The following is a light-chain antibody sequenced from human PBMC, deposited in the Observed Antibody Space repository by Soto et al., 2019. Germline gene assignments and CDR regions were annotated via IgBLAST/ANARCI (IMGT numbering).Light chain of an antibody. J-gene: IGKJ3*01. CDR3: QQYYSAQRT. CDR1: RSVSDSSNNENY. V-gene: IGKV4-1*01. Sequence: DIVMTQSPDSLAVSLGARATINCKSSRSVSDSSNNENYLAWYQQRPRQPPKLLTYWASTRESGVPDRCSGSGSGTDFTLTISSLPAEDVAAYDCQQYYSAQRTVSPGTKVDSK. CDR2: WAS.